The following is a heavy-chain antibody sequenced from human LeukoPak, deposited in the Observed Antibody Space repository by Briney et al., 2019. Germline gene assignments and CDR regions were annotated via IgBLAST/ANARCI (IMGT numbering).Heavy chain of an antibody. CDR1: GGSISSGSYY. Sequence: SETLTLTCTVSGGSISSGSYYWSWIRQPAGKGLEWIGRIYTSGSTNYNPSLKSRVTISVDTSKNQFSLKLSSVTAADTAVYYCARVPRGYGLYFDYWGQGTLVTVSS. CDR3: ARVPRGYGLYFDY. CDR2: IYTSGST. V-gene: IGHV4-61*02. D-gene: IGHD5-18*01. J-gene: IGHJ4*02.